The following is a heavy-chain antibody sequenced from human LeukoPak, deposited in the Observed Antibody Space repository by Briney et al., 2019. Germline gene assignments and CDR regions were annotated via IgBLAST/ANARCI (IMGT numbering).Heavy chain of an antibody. V-gene: IGHV4-4*02. J-gene: IGHJ4*02. CDR2: IYHSGST. D-gene: IGHD3-3*01. CDR1: GGSISSRNW. Sequence: SETLSLTCAVSGGSISSRNWWSWVRQPPGKGLEWIGEIYHSGSTNYNPSLKSRVTISVDTSKKQFSLKLSSVTAADTAVYYCARRYDFWSGYPPPLDYWGQGTLVTVSS. CDR3: ARRYDFWSGYPPPLDY.